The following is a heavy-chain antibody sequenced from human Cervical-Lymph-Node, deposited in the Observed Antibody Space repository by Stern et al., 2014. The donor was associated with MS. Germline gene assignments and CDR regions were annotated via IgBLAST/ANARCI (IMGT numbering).Heavy chain of an antibody. CDR1: GSTFSTSW. J-gene: IGHJ5*01. CDR2: IKRDGSET. Sequence: MQLVQYGGGLVQPGGSQRLSCVASGSTFSTSWMSWVRQASGKGLEWVANIKRDGSETYYLDSVKGRFTISRDNAKSSLYLEMNSLRAEDTAVYYCTRFLQSGWSDLFDSWGRGTLVTVSS. D-gene: IGHD6-19*01. V-gene: IGHV3-7*01. CDR3: TRFLQSGWSDLFDS.